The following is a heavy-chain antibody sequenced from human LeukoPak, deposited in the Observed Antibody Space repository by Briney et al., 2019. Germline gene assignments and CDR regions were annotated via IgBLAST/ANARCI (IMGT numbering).Heavy chain of an antibody. J-gene: IGHJ4*02. CDR3: ARGMCSGGSCPPGYYFDY. CDR1: GGSFSGYY. D-gene: IGHD2-15*01. Sequence: SETLSLTCAVYGGSFSGYYWSWIRQPPGKGLEWIGEINHSGSTNYNPSLKSRVTISVDTFKNQFSLKLSSVTAADTAVYYCARGMCSGGSCPPGYYFDYWGQGTLVTVSS. V-gene: IGHV4-34*01. CDR2: INHSGST.